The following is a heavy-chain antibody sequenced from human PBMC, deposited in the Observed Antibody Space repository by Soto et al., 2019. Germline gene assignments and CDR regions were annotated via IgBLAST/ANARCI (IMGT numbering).Heavy chain of an antibody. CDR1: GGSISSYY. Sequence: PSETLSLTCTVSGGSISSYYWSWIRQPPGKRLEWIGNIYYSGSASYNPSLKSRVTISVDTSKNQVSLKLSSVTAGDTAFYYCARLGGYYHSLDTWGQGTLVTVSS. J-gene: IGHJ5*02. CDR3: ARLGGYYHSLDT. V-gene: IGHV4-59*08. CDR2: IYYSGSA. D-gene: IGHD3-22*01.